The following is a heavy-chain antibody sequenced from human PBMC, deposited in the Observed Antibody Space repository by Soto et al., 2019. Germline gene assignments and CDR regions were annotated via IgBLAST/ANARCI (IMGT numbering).Heavy chain of an antibody. V-gene: IGHV1-2*02. J-gene: IGHJ5*02. Sequence: EASVKVSCKASGYTSTDYYIHWVRQAPGQGLEWMGWVNIYSGGTNQAPKLRGRITMTRVTSITTAYMELRGLTFDDTAVYFCARRGPKQTWFDPWGQGTLVTVSS. CDR2: VNIYSGGT. CDR1: GYTSTDYY. D-gene: IGHD6-13*01. CDR3: ARRGPKQTWFDP.